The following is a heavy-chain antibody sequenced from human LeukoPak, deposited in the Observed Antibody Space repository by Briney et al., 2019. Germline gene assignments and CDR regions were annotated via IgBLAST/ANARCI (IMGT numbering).Heavy chain of an antibody. CDR2: ISYDGSNK. CDR1: GFTFSSYG. D-gene: IGHD3-9*01. V-gene: IGHV3-30*03. Sequence: GRSLRLSCAASGFTFSSYGMHWVRQAPGKGLEWVAVISYDGSNKYYADSVKGRFTISRDNSKNTLYLQMNSLRAEDTAVYYCARGGRYDILTGAFDYWGQGTLVTVSS. J-gene: IGHJ4*02. CDR3: ARGGRYDILTGAFDY.